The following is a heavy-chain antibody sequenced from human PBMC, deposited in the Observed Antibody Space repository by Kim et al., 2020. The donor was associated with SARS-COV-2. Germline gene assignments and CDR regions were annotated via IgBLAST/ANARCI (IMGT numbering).Heavy chain of an antibody. V-gene: IGHV1-2*02. CDR2: INPNSGGT. Sequence: ASVKVSCKASGYTFTGYYMHWVRQAPGQGLEWMGWINPNSGGTNYAQKFQGRVTMTRDTSISTAYMELSRLRSDDTAVYYCAGSTVTTSPYYYYGMDVWGQGTTVTVSS. CDR3: AGSTVTTSPYYYYGMDV. J-gene: IGHJ6*02. D-gene: IGHD4-17*01. CDR1: GYTFTGYY.